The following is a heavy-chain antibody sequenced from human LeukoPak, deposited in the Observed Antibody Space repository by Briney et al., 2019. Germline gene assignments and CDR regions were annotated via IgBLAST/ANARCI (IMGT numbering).Heavy chain of an antibody. CDR2: IYTSGST. Sequence: PSETLSLTCTVSGYSISSGYYWGWIRQPPGKGLEWIGRIYTSGSTNYNPSLKSRVTISVNTSKNQFSLKLSSVTAADTAVYYCARERTWWLTVTTLYYFDYWGQGTLVTVSS. CDR1: GYSISSGYY. CDR3: ARERTWWLTVTTLYYFDY. D-gene: IGHD4-11*01. V-gene: IGHV4-38-2*02. J-gene: IGHJ4*02.